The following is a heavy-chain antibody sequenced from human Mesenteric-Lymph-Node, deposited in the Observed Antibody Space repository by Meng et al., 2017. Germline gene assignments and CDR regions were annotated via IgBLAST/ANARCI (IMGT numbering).Heavy chain of an antibody. CDR3: ARVDCSGGSCYSPYYYYGMDV. CDR1: GYTFTSYD. CDR2: MNPNSGNT. J-gene: IGHJ6*02. Sequence: ASVKVSCKASGYTFTSYDINWVRQATGQGLEWMGWMNPNSGNTGYAQKFQGRVTITRNTSISTAYMELSSLRSEDTAVYYCARVDCSGGSCYSPYYYYGMDVWGQGTTVTVSS. V-gene: IGHV1-8*03. D-gene: IGHD2-15*01.